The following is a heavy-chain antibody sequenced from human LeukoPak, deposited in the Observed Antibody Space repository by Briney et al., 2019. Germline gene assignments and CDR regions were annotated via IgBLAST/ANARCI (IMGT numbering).Heavy chain of an antibody. Sequence: SETLSLTCTVSGGSISSGGYYWSWIRQHPGKGLEWIGYIYYSGSTYYNPSLKSRVTISVDTSKNQFSLKLSSVTAADTAVYYCAISDYCYSYMDVWGKGTTVTVSS. V-gene: IGHV4-31*03. CDR1: GGSISSGGYY. CDR3: AISDYCYSYMDV. J-gene: IGHJ6*03. D-gene: IGHD6-25*01. CDR2: IYYSGST.